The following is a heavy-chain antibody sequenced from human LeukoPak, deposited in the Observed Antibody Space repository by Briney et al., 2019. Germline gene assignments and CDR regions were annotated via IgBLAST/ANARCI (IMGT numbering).Heavy chain of an antibody. D-gene: IGHD6-13*01. CDR2: ISHDGSNK. Sequence: PGGSLRLSCAASGFTFSSYGMHRVRQAPGKGLEWVAVISHDGSNKYYADSVKGRFTISRDNSKNTLYLQMNSLRAEDTAVYYCAKAGGGTTAAGINYWGQGTLVTVSS. CDR1: GFTFSSYG. J-gene: IGHJ4*02. CDR3: AKAGGGTTAAGINY. V-gene: IGHV3-30*18.